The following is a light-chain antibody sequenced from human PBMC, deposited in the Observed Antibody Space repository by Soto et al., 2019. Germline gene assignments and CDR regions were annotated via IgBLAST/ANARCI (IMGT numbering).Light chain of an antibody. CDR1: SSDIGNYDY. CDR3: TSWTTSSTVV. J-gene: IGLJ2*01. V-gene: IGLV2-14*03. CDR2: NVS. Sequence: QSALTQPASVSGSPGQSITISCTGTSSDIGNYDYVSWYQQYPGNAPKVMIYNVSKRPSGVSNRFSGSKSSNTASLTISGLQVEDEADYYCTSWTTSSTVVFGGGTKLTVL.